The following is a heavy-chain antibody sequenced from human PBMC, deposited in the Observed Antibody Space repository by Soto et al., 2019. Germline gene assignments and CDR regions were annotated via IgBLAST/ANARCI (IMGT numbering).Heavy chain of an antibody. CDR1: GYAFTTYG. J-gene: IGHJ4*02. CDR3: ARGREGDY. CDR2: ISAHNGNT. Sequence: QVHLVQSGAEVKKPGASVKVSCKGSGYAFTTYGITWVRQAPGQGLEWMGWISAHNGNTNYAQKLQGRVTVTRDTAKSTAYMELRSLRSDDSAVYYCARGREGDYWGQGALVTVSS. V-gene: IGHV1-18*01.